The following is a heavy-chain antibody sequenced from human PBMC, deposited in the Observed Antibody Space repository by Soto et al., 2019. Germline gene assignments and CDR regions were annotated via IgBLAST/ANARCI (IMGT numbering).Heavy chain of an antibody. Sequence: QVQLRESGPGLVMPSQTLSLTCTVSGDSIGSGNKYWSWIRQAPGKGLEWIGYIFSSGTTYYNPSLKSRLTMSLDTSQNQFSLKRNSVTAADTAVYFCARVPSPFDFYYAMDVWGQGTTVTVSS. J-gene: IGHJ6*02. V-gene: IGHV4-30-4*01. CDR1: GDSIGSGNKY. D-gene: IGHD3-16*01. CDR2: IFSSGTT. CDR3: ARVPSPFDFYYAMDV.